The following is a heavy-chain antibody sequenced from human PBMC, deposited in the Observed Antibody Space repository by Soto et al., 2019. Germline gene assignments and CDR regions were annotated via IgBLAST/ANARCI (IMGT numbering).Heavy chain of an antibody. Sequence: SETLSLTCTVSGGSISSSSYYWGWIRQPPGKGLEWIGSIYYSGSTYYNPSLKSRVTISVGTSKNQFSLKLSSVTAADTAVYYCARHAVVVVVAPYYFDYWGQGTLVTVPS. V-gene: IGHV4-39*01. D-gene: IGHD2-15*01. J-gene: IGHJ4*02. CDR3: ARHAVVVVVAPYYFDY. CDR2: IYYSGST. CDR1: GGSISSSSYY.